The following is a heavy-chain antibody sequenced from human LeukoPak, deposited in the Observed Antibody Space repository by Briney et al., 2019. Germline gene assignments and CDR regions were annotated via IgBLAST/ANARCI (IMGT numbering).Heavy chain of an antibody. J-gene: IGHJ1*01. Sequence: GGSLRLSCAASGFTFSSYSMNWVRQAPGKGPEWVSSISSSSSYIYYADSVKGRFTISRDNAKNSLYLQMNSLRAEDTAVYYCARDGYCSGGSCYFEYFQHWGQGTLVTVSS. D-gene: IGHD2-15*01. CDR1: GFTFSSYS. CDR2: ISSSSSYI. V-gene: IGHV3-21*01. CDR3: ARDGYCSGGSCYFEYFQH.